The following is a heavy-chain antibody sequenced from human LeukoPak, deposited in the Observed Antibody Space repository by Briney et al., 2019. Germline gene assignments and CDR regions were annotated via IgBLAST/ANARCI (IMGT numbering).Heavy chain of an antibody. D-gene: IGHD1-20*01. Sequence: GSLRLSCAASGFTFSSYEMNWVRQAPGKGLEWVSYISSSGSTIYYADSVKGRFTISRDNAKNSLYLQMNSLRAEDTALYYCARDRHNWNDVFSWFDPWGQGTLVTVSS. CDR3: ARDRHNWNDVFSWFDP. V-gene: IGHV3-48*03. CDR1: GFTFSSYE. J-gene: IGHJ5*02. CDR2: ISSSGSTI.